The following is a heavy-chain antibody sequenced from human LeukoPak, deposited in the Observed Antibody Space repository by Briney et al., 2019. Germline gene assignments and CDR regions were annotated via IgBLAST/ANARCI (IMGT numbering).Heavy chain of an antibody. V-gene: IGHV1-2*02. J-gene: IGHJ4*02. CDR3: ARDWFVDSGDEPFPFDY. CDR2: INPNSGGT. CDR1: GYTFTGFY. D-gene: IGHD5-12*01. Sequence: WASVKVSCKASGYTFTGFYIHWVRQAPGQGLEWMGWINPNSGGTNYAQKFQGRVTMTRDTSISTAYMELSRLTSDDTAIYYCARDWFVDSGDEPFPFDYWGKGNPVSVSS.